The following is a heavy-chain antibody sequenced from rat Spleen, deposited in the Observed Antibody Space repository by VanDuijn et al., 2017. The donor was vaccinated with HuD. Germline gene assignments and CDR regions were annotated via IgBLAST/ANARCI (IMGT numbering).Heavy chain of an antibody. Sequence: EGQLVQSGGGLVQPGRSMKLSCAASGFTFSNYYMAWVRQAPTKGLEWVASISPGGGSTYYRDSVKGRFTISRDNAESTLYLQMDSLRSEDTATYYCVKDRDGGYSAVDYWGQGVMVTVSS. CDR1: GFTFSNYY. CDR3: VKDRDGGYSAVDY. V-gene: IGHV5-25*01. D-gene: IGHD1-11*01. CDR2: ISPGGGST. J-gene: IGHJ2*01.